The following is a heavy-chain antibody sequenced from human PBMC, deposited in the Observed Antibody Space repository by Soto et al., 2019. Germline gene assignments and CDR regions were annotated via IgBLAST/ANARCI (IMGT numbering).Heavy chain of an antibody. CDR1: GGSFSTYY. CDR2: INHSRST. V-gene: IGHV4-34*01. J-gene: IGHJ4*02. Sequence: PSETLSLTCAVYGGSFSTYYWSWIRQPLGKRLEWLSEINHSRSTHSTPPLKSQATISVDTSTHRFAIMMSSVTAADTDVYYFAKDQSAFTVCWGQGIHVTVTS. CDR3: AKDQSAFTVC. D-gene: IGHD2-2*01.